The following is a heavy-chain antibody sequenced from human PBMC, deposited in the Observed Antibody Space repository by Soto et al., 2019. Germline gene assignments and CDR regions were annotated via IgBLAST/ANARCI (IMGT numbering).Heavy chain of an antibody. CDR2: ISSSSSYI. J-gene: IGHJ4*02. V-gene: IGHV3-21*01. CDR1: RFTFSSYS. CDR3: ARDRRDYFDY. Sequence: EVQLVESGGGLVKPGGSLRLSCAASRFTFSSYSMNWVRQAPGKGLEWVSSISSSSSYIYYADSVKGRFTISRDNAKNSLYLQMNSLRAEDTAVYYCARDRRDYFDYWGQGTLVTVSS.